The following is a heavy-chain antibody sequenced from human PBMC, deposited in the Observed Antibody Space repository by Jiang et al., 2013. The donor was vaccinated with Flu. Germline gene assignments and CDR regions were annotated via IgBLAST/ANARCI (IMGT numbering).Heavy chain of an antibody. Sequence: EWVSAISGSGVSTYYADSVKGRFTISRDNSKNTPYLQMNSLRAEDTAVYYCAKVITGTHYYYYGMDVWGPRDHGHRLL. J-gene: IGHJ6*01. V-gene: IGHV3-23*01. D-gene: IGHD1-20*01. CDR3: AKVITGTHYYYYGMDV. CDR2: ISGSGVST.